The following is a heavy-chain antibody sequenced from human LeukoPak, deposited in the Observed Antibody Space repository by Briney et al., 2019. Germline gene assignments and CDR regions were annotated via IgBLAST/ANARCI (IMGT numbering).Heavy chain of an antibody. CDR1: GFTFSSYE. Sequence: PGGSLRLSCAASGFTFSSYEMNWVRQAPGKGLEWVSYISSSGSTIYYADSVKGRFTISRDNAENSLYLQMNSLRAEDTAVYYCARTYYYDSSGYSFDYWGQGTLVTVSS. CDR3: ARTYYYDSSGYSFDY. CDR2: ISSSGSTI. V-gene: IGHV3-48*03. D-gene: IGHD3-22*01. J-gene: IGHJ4*02.